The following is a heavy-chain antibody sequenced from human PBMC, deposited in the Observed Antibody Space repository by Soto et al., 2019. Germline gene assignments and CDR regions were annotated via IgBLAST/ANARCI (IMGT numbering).Heavy chain of an antibody. J-gene: IGHJ4*02. CDR1: GYSISTYW. V-gene: IGHV3-7*01. CDR2: VKQDGSEE. D-gene: IGHD5-18*01. CDR3: AALDTAMVKTAGY. Sequence: EVQLVESGGDLVQPGGSLRLSCAASGYSISTYWMSWVRQAPGKGLEWVANVKQDGSEEYYVDSVKGRFTISRDNAKNSLYLQMNSLRAEDTAVYYCAALDTAMVKTAGYWGQGTLVTVSS.